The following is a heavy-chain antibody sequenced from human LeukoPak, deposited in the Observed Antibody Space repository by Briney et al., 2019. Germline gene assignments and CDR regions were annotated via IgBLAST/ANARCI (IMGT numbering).Heavy chain of an antibody. CDR3: ARGLTTSGDY. Sequence: PGGSLRLSCAASGFTFSSYSMNWVRQAPGKGLEWVSSISSSSSYIYYADSVKGRFTISRDNSKNTLYLQMNSLRAEDTAVYYCARGLTTSGDYWGQGTLVTVSS. CDR1: GFTFSSYS. J-gene: IGHJ4*02. V-gene: IGHV3-21*01. CDR2: ISSSSSYI. D-gene: IGHD4-11*01.